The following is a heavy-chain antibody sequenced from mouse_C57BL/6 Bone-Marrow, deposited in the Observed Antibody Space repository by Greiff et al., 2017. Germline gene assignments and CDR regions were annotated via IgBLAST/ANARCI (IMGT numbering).Heavy chain of an antibody. D-gene: IGHD1-1*01. V-gene: IGHV1-55*01. J-gene: IGHJ1*03. CDR2: IYPGSGST. CDR3: ARRGDYGRAGDWYFDV. CDR1: GYTFPSYW. Sequence: QVQLQQPGAELVKPGASVKMSCKASGYTFPSYWITWVKQRPGQGLEWIGDIYPGSGSTNYNEKFKSKATLTVDTSSSTAYMQLSSLTSEDSAVYYCARRGDYGRAGDWYFDVWGTGTTVTVSS.